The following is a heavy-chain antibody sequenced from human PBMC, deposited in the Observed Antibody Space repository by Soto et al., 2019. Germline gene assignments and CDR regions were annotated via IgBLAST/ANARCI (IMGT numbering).Heavy chain of an antibody. Sequence: SETLSLTCTVSGGSISSSSYYWGWIRQPPGKGLEWIGSIYYSGSTYYNPSLKSRVTISVDTSKNQFSLKLSSVTAADTAVYYCARRWGFWSGYPPHYYYYGMDVWGQGTTVTVSS. V-gene: IGHV4-39*01. CDR2: IYYSGST. CDR3: ARRWGFWSGYPPHYYYYGMDV. D-gene: IGHD3-3*01. J-gene: IGHJ6*02. CDR1: GGSISSSSYY.